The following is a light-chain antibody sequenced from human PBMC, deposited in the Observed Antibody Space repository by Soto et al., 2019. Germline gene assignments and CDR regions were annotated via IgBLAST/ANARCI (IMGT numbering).Light chain of an antibody. CDR3: QDYNSWT. J-gene: IGKJ1*01. V-gene: IGKV1-5*03. CDR1: QSISSW. Sequence: DLPLTQTASTLSASLGDRVTITCRASQSISSWLAWYQQKPGKAPKLLISQASSLESGVPSRFSGSGSETEFTLTISGLQPDDFATYYCQDYNSWTFGQGTKVDI. CDR2: QAS.